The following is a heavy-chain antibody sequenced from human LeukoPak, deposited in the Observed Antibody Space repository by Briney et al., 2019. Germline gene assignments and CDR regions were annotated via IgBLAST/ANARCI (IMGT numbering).Heavy chain of an antibody. J-gene: IGHJ4*02. Sequence: GGSLRLSCIASGFTFGNYAMAWVRQAPGKGLEWLSAISGGGSATYYRDSVKGRFTISRDNSKNTVYLQMNRLRVEDTALYYCVRSLDYWGQGTLVTVSS. CDR1: GFTFGNYA. CDR2: ISGGGSAT. CDR3: VRSLDY. V-gene: IGHV3-23*01.